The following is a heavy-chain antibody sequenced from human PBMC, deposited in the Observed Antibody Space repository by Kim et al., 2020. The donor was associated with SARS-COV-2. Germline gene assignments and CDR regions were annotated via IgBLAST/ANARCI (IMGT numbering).Heavy chain of an antibody. CDR2: ISTSAGST. CDR3: AKDADDYYDRHFDY. Sequence: GGSLRLSCAASGFTFSIYAMSWVRQAPGKGLEWVSSISTSAGSTYYADSVKGRFTISRDNSKNTLYLQMNSLRAEDTAVYYCAKDADDYYDRHFDYWGQGTLVTVSS. CDR1: GFTFSIYA. J-gene: IGHJ4*02. D-gene: IGHD3-22*01. V-gene: IGHV3-23*01.